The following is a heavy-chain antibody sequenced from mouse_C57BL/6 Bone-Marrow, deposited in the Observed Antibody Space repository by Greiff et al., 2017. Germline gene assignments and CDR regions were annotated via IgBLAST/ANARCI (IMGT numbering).Heavy chain of an antibody. J-gene: IGHJ2*01. V-gene: IGHV1-55*01. CDR3: ARAPLFTTVVGGFDY. D-gene: IGHD1-1*01. CDR1: GYTFTSYW. CDR2: IYPGSGST. Sequence: QVQLQQPGAELVKPGASVTMSCKASGYTFTSYWITWVKQRPGQGLEWIGDIYPGSGSTNYNEKFKSKATLTVDTSSSTAYMQLSSLTSEDSAVYYCARAPLFTTVVGGFDYWGQGTTLTVSS.